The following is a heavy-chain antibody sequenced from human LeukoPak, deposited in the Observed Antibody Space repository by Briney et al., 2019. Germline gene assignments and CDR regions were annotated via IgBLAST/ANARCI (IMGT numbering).Heavy chain of an antibody. Sequence: PGGSLRLSCVGSGFNVSSNYMNWVRQAPGRGLDWVSVIYSDGRTFYADSVKGRFTSSRDNSKNTVDLQRNNLGADDTAVYYCARGAFDWGQGTLVTVSS. J-gene: IGHJ4*02. CDR2: IYSDGRT. CDR1: GFNVSSNY. CDR3: ARGAFD. V-gene: IGHV3-53*01.